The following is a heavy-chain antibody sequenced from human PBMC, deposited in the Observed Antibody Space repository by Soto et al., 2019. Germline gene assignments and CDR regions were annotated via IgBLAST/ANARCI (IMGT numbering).Heavy chain of an antibody. D-gene: IGHD6-19*01. Sequence: SETLYLTCAVYGGSFSGYYWSWIRQPPGKGLEWIGEINHSGSTNYNPSLNSGVTISVDTSKNQFSLKLSSVTAADTAVYYCARDGARQWLVRSFDIWGQGTMVTVSS. J-gene: IGHJ3*02. V-gene: IGHV4-34*01. CDR3: ARDGARQWLVRSFDI. CDR2: INHSGST. CDR1: GGSFSGYY.